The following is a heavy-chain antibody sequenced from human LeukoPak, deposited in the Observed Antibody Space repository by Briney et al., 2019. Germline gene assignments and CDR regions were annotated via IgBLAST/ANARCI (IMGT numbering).Heavy chain of an antibody. CDR3: ARGYSSSWYLQSYYYYGMDV. V-gene: IGHV1-2*04. CDR1: GYTFTGYY. D-gene: IGHD6-13*01. J-gene: IGHJ6*02. Sequence: ASVKVSCKASGYTFTGYYMHWVRQAPRQGLEWMGWINPNSGGTNYAQKFQGWVTMTRDMSICTAYMELSRLRSDDTAVYYCARGYSSSWYLQSYYYYGMDVWGQGTTVTVSS. CDR2: INPNSGGT.